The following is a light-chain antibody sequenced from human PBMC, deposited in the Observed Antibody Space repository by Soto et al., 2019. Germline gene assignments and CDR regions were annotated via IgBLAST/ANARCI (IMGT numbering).Light chain of an antibody. Sequence: EIVMTQSPATLSVSPGERATLSCRASQSVYSSLAWYQQKPGQAPRLLIYGASTRATGIPARFSGSGSGTEFTLTISRLQSEDFAVYYCQQYNNWPPWTFGRGTMVDIK. CDR1: QSVYSS. CDR3: QQYNNWPPWT. V-gene: IGKV3-15*01. CDR2: GAS. J-gene: IGKJ1*01.